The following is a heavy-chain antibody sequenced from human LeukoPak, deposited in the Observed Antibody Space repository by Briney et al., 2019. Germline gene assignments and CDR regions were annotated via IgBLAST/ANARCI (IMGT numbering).Heavy chain of an antibody. Sequence: ASVNVSCKPSGYTFTTYGITWVRQAPGQGLEWMGWISAYNGNTNYAQKLQGRVTITRDTSTSTAYMELRSLRSDDTAVYYCARGRGAVASDYWGQGTLVTGSS. CDR3: ARGRGAVASDY. CDR1: GYTFTTYG. D-gene: IGHD6-19*01. V-gene: IGHV1-18*01. CDR2: ISAYNGNT. J-gene: IGHJ4*02.